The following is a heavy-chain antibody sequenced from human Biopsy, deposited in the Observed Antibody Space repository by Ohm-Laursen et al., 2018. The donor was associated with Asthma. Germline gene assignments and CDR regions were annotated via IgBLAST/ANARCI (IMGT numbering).Heavy chain of an antibody. CDR1: AYTFIGYH. V-gene: IGHV1-2*06. Sequence: ASVKVSCKASAYTFIGYHLHWVRQAPGEGLEWMGRINPNGGATIYAQKFQGRVTMTRDTSISTAYMELSRLTSDDTAVYYCARVQKSPGDRWFDPWGQGTLITVSS. D-gene: IGHD7-27*01. CDR2: INPNGGAT. J-gene: IGHJ5*02. CDR3: ARVQKSPGDRWFDP.